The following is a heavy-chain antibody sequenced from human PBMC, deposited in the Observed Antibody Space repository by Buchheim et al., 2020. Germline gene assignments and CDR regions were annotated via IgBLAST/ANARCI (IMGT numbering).Heavy chain of an antibody. D-gene: IGHD3-3*01. J-gene: IGHJ4*02. CDR3: ARETTIFGVYANYYFDY. V-gene: IGHV1-69*08. CDR2: IIPILGIA. CDR1: GGTFSRYT. Sequence: QVQLVQSGAEVKKPGSSVKVSCKASGGTFSRYTISWVRQAPGQGLEWMGRIIPILGIANYAQKFQGRVPITADKSTSTAYMELSSLRSEDTAVYYCARETTIFGVYANYYFDYWGQGTL.